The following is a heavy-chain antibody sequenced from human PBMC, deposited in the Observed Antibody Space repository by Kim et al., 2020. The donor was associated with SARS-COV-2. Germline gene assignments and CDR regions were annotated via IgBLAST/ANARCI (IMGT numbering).Heavy chain of an antibody. Sequence: GGSLRLSCAASGFTFSNAWMSWVRQAQGKGLEWVGRIKSKTDGGTTDYAAPVKGRFTISRDDSKNTLYLQMNSLKTEDTAMYYCTTDRNPVVGYSYGTGYYFDYWGQGTLVTVSS. V-gene: IGHV3-15*01. CDR3: TTDRNPVVGYSYGTGYYFDY. CDR1: GFTFSNAW. D-gene: IGHD5-18*01. J-gene: IGHJ4*02. CDR2: IKSKTDGGTT.